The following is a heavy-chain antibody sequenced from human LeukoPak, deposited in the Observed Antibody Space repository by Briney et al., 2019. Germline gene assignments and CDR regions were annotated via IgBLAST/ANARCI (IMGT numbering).Heavy chain of an antibody. J-gene: IGHJ4*02. CDR3: AREGPYSSGWYGWPSDY. D-gene: IGHD6-19*01. V-gene: IGHV3-74*01. CDR2: INSDGSST. CDR1: GFTFSSYW. Sequence: GGSLRLSCAASGFTFSSYWMHWVRHAPGKGLVWVSRINSDGSSTSYADSAKGRFTISRDNAKNTLYLQMNSLRAEDTAVYYCAREGPYSSGWYGWPSDYWGQGTLVTVSS.